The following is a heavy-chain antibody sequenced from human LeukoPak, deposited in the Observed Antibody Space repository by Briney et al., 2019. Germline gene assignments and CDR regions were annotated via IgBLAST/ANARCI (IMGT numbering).Heavy chain of an antibody. D-gene: IGHD3-10*01. Sequence: PGGSLRLSCAASGFTFSSYGMNWVRQAPGKGLEWVAFIRYDGSNKYYADSVKGRFTISRDNSKNTLYLQMNSLRAEDTAVYYCARDGEDGYYYYDMDVWGKGTTVTISS. CDR1: GFTFSSYG. V-gene: IGHV3-30*02. CDR3: ARDGEDGYYYYDMDV. J-gene: IGHJ6*03. CDR2: IRYDGSNK.